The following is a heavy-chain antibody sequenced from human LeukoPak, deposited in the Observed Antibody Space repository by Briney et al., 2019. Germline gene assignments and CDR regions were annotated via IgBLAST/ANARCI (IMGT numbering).Heavy chain of an antibody. D-gene: IGHD4-23*01. CDR2: ISAYNGNT. CDR1: GYTFTSYG. J-gene: IGHJ6*02. CDR3: ARDGTTVVTSSGYYGMDV. Sequence: ASVKVSCKASGYTFTSYGISWVRQAPGQGLEWMGWISAYNGNTNYAQKLQGRVTMTTDTSTSTVYMELRSLRSDDTAVYYCARDGTTVVTSSGYYGMDVWGQGTTVTVSS. V-gene: IGHV1-18*01.